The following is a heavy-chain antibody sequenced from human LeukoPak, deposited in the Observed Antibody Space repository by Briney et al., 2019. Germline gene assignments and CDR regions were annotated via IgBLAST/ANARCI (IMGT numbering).Heavy chain of an antibody. Sequence: GGSLRLSCAASGFTFNTYCMHWVRQAPGKGLEWVAFIQYDGTIKYYGDSVKGRFTISRDNYENTLYLQMNSLRPEDSAVYYCAKDSGSGWYEAHFDPWGQGTLVTVCS. CDR1: GFTFNTYC. CDR2: IQYDGTIK. J-gene: IGHJ5*02. V-gene: IGHV3-30*02. D-gene: IGHD6-19*01. CDR3: AKDSGSGWYEAHFDP.